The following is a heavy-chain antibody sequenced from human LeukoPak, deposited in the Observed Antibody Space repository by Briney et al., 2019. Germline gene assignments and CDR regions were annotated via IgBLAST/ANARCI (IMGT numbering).Heavy chain of an antibody. Sequence: SETLSLTCAVYGGSFSGYYWSWIRQPPGKGLEWIGEINHSGSTNYNPSLKSRVTISVDTSKNQFSLKLSSVTAADTAVYYCARQTVGGGYYFDYWGQGTLVTVSS. D-gene: IGHD3-16*01. J-gene: IGHJ4*02. V-gene: IGHV4-34*01. CDR3: ARQTVGGGYYFDY. CDR2: INHSGST. CDR1: GGSFSGYY.